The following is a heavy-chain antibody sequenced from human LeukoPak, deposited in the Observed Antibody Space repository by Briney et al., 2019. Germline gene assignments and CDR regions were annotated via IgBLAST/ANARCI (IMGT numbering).Heavy chain of an antibody. Sequence: ASVKVSCKASGYTFTSYYMHWVRQAPGQGLEWMGIINPSGGSTSYAQKFQGRVTITADESTSTAYMELSSLRSEDTAVYYCARGDYSNYESPVGWFDPWGQGTLVTVSS. V-gene: IGHV1-46*01. J-gene: IGHJ5*02. CDR1: GYTFTSYY. CDR2: INPSGGST. D-gene: IGHD4-11*01. CDR3: ARGDYSNYESPVGWFDP.